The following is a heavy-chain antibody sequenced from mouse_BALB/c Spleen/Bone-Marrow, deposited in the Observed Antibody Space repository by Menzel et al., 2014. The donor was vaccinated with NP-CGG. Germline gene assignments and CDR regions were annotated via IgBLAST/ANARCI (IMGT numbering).Heavy chain of an antibody. Sequence: QVQLQQSGAERAKPGASVKMSCKASGYTFTNYWTHWIKQRPGQGLEWIGYINPSTGYTEYNQKFKDKATLTADKSSSTAYIQLSILTSEGSAVYYCARKCYGNYHYYAIGYWGQGASVTVSS. V-gene: IGHV1-7*01. CDR2: INPSTGYT. CDR3: ARKCYGNYHYYAIGY. CDR1: GYTFTNYW. D-gene: IGHD2-1*01. J-gene: IGHJ4*01.